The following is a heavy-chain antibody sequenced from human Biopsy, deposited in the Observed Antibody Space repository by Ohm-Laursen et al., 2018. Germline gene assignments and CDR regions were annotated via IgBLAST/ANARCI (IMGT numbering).Heavy chain of an antibody. CDR3: ARVGSGWAPFDK. D-gene: IGHD6-19*01. V-gene: IGHV4-38-2*01. Sequence: SDTLSLTCAVSGYSISSDYRWGWIRQAPGKTLEWLGNIFKDGNTHYNPSLRSRLIISIDTSKNQFSLMMTSVSGADTAVYFSARVGSGWAPFDKWGPGTLVTVSS. CDR1: GYSISSDYR. CDR2: IFKDGNT. J-gene: IGHJ4*02.